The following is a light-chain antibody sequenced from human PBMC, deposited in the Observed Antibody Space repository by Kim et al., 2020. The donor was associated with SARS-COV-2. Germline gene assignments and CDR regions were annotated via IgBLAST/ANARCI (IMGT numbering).Light chain of an antibody. V-gene: IGKV3-20*01. Sequence: TLSLCPRDTATRLCRARQSVSSSYLAWYQQKPGQAPRLLIYGAFMRATGIPERFRGSGSGTDFTLTISRLESEDFAVYYCQQYRTFGRGTRVDIK. J-gene: IGKJ1*01. CDR3: QQYRT. CDR2: GAF. CDR1: QSVSSSY.